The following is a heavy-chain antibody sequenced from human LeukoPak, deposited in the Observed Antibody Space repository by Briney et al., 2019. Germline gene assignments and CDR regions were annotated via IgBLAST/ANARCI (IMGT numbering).Heavy chain of an antibody. Sequence: SVKVSCKASGGTFSSYAISLVRQAPAQGLELMGVIIPIFGTANIAHKFQVRVTITADKSTSTAYMELSSLRSEDTAVYYCAKTPGGSSSWYLTQSGYYYYGMDVWGKGTTVTVSS. D-gene: IGHD6-13*01. J-gene: IGHJ6*04. CDR2: IIPIFGTA. V-gene: IGHV1-69*06. CDR3: AKTPGGSSSWYLTQSGYYYYGMDV. CDR1: GGTFSSYA.